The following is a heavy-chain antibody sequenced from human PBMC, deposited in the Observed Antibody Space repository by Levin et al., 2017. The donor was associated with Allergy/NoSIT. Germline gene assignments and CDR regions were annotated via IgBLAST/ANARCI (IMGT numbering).Heavy chain of an antibody. Sequence: WGSLRLSCAASGFTFSDHYMDWFRQAPGKGLEWVARSKNKVNNYNTEYVASVNGRFTISTDDPKHSLYLQMNSLDIEDTAVYFCARGRTDENHYYYMEVWGKGTTFTVSS. J-gene: IGHJ6*03. D-gene: IGHD3/OR15-3a*01. CDR1: GFTFSDHY. V-gene: IGHV3-72*01. CDR2: SKNKVNNYNT. CDR3: ARGRTDENHYYYMEV.